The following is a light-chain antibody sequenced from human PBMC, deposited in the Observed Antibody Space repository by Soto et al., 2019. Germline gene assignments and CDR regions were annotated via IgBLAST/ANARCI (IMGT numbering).Light chain of an antibody. Sequence: QSVLTQPPSASGTPGQRVTISCSGSNSNIGSNPVNWFQQLPGTAPKLLIYNYNQRPSGVPDRFSGSRSGTSASLAITGLQSEDEADYYCAAWDDRLGGLYVFGTGTKVTVL. J-gene: IGLJ1*01. CDR3: AAWDDRLGGLYV. CDR1: NSNIGSNP. CDR2: NYN. V-gene: IGLV1-44*01.